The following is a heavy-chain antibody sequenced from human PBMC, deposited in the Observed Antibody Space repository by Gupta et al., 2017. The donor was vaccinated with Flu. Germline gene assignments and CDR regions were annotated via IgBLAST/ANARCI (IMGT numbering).Heavy chain of an antibody. CDR3: AKDGPWTASCPYYCYYMDV. V-gene: IGHV3-30*18. CDR1: GFTFSRYG. CDR2: IASDGSHK. D-gene: IGHD2-2*01. Sequence: QMQLVESGGGVVQFGTSLRLSCAASGFTFSRYGMTWVRRAPGKGLGWWADIASDGSHKDYADSVRGRFTISRDNSKNTLSLEMDSLRVEDTAVYYCAKDGPWTASCPYYCYYMDVWGKGTTVTVSS. J-gene: IGHJ6*03.